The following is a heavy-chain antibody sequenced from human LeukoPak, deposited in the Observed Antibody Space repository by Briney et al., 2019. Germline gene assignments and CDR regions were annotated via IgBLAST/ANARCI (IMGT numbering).Heavy chain of an antibody. CDR2: INPSGGST. V-gene: IGHV1-46*01. CDR1: GYTFTSYY. CDR3: ARADDYGDYEGRNYFDY. J-gene: IGHJ4*02. Sequence: ASVKVSCKASGYTFTSYYMHWVLQAPGQGLEWMGIINPSGGSTSYAQKFQGRVTMTRDTSTSTVYMELSSLRSEDTAVYYCARADDYGDYEGRNYFDYWGQGTLVTVSS. D-gene: IGHD4-17*01.